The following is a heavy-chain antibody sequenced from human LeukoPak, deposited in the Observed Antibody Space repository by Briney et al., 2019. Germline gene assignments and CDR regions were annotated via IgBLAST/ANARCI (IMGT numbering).Heavy chain of an antibody. Sequence: GGSLRLSSAASGFTFSSYWMRWVRHAPGKGLEWVANIKQDGSEKYYMDSVKGRFTISRDNTKTSLYLQMNSLRAEDTAVYYCARGRIAAARVFDYWGQGTLVTVSS. CDR2: IKQDGSEK. D-gene: IGHD6-13*01. CDR3: ARGRIAAARVFDY. CDR1: GFTFSSYW. V-gene: IGHV3-7*03. J-gene: IGHJ4*02.